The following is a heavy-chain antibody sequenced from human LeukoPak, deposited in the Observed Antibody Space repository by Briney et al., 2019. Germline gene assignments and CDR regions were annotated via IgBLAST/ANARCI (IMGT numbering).Heavy chain of an antibody. V-gene: IGHV3-7*05. Sequence: GGSLRLSCAASGFTFSSHWMTWVRQAPGKGLEWVANINQDGSEEYYVDSLMGRFSISRDNAKKSLYLRMNSLRADDTAVYYCARDATPYGVVLDYWGQAAMPTVSS. D-gene: IGHD2-8*01. CDR1: GFTFSSHW. J-gene: IGHJ4*02. CDR2: INQDGSEE. CDR3: ARDATPYGVVLDY.